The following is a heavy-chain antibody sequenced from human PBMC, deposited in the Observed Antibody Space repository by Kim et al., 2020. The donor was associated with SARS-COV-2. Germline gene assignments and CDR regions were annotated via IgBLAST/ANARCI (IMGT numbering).Heavy chain of an antibody. CDR3: ATSTGRTAMVIGDY. V-gene: IGHV1-24*01. Sequence: ASVKVSCKVSGYTLTELSMHWVRQAPGKGLEWMGGFDPEDGETIYAQKFQDRVTMTEDTSTDTAYMELSSLRSEDTAVYYCATSTGRTAMVIGDYWGQGTLVTVSS. CDR2: FDPEDGET. CDR1: GYTLTELS. D-gene: IGHD5-18*01. J-gene: IGHJ4*02.